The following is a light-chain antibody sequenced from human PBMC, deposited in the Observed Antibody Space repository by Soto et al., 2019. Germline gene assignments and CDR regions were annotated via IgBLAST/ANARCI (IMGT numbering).Light chain of an antibody. CDR2: GAS. Sequence: ESVLTQSPGTLSLSPGERGTLSCRASQSVTNNYLAWYQQKPGQAPRLLIYGASRRAAGIPDRFSGSGSGTDFTLTISRLEPEDFAVYYCQQYGRSPPITFGPGTKVDI. V-gene: IGKV3-20*01. CDR3: QQYGRSPPIT. J-gene: IGKJ3*01. CDR1: QSVTNNY.